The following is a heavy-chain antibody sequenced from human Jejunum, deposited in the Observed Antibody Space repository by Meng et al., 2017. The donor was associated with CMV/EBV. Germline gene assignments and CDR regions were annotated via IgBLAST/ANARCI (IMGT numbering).Heavy chain of an antibody. V-gene: IGHV4-4*07. CDR3: ARGESRGYYDFDY. J-gene: IGHJ4*02. D-gene: IGHD3-22*01. CDR1: GASISNYF. Sequence: LQQSGPGLVRPAAPLALTFTASGASISNYFWSWIRQPAGKKLECIGRLSPSGNINHIPYLKGRVTMSLATSNNQIFLNLTSVTAADTALYYCARGESRGYYDFDYWGQGILVTVSS. CDR2: LSPSGNI.